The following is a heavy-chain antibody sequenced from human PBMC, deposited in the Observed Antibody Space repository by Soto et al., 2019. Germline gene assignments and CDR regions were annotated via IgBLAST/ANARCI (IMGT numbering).Heavy chain of an antibody. V-gene: IGHV3-30-3*01. CDR2: ISYDGSNK. D-gene: IGHD6-19*01. J-gene: IGHJ4*02. CDR3: ARDLKEWLVQGPYDY. CDR1: GFTFSSYA. Sequence: QVQLVESGGGVVQPGRSLRLSCAASGFTFSSYAMHWVRQAPGKGLEWVAVISYDGSNKYYADSVKGRFTISRDNSKNTLYLQMNSLRAEDTAVYYCARDLKEWLVQGPYDYWGQGTLVTVSS.